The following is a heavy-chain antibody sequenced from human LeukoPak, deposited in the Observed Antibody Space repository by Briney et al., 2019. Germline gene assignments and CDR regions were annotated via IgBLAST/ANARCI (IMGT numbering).Heavy chain of an antibody. CDR3: ARYTLVVTTPVSFDY. Sequence: PSETLSLTCAVSGGSISGSPYYWGWIRQPPGQGLEWIVSVYYSGSTYYNPSLKSRVIISVDTSKNQFSLRLTSVTAADTAVYYCARYTLVVTTPVSFDYWGQGTLVTVSS. J-gene: IGHJ4*02. CDR1: GGSISGSPYY. D-gene: IGHD2-15*01. V-gene: IGHV4-39*01. CDR2: VYYSGST.